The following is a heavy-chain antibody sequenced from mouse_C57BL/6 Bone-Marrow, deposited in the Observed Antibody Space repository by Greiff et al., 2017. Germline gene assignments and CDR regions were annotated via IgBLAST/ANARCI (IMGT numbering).Heavy chain of an antibody. CDR3: ARGGYGNFACFAY. J-gene: IGHJ3*01. Sequence: QVQLQQPGAELVMPGASVKLSCKASGYTFTSYWMHWVKQRPGQGLEWIGEIDPSDSYTNYNQKFKGKTTLTVDKSSSTAYMQRSSLTSEDSAVYYCARGGYGNFACFAYWGQGTLVTVSA. D-gene: IGHD2-1*01. V-gene: IGHV1-69*01. CDR1: GYTFTSYW. CDR2: IDPSDSYT.